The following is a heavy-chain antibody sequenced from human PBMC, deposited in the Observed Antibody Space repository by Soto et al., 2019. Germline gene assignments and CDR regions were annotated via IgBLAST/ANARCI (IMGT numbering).Heavy chain of an antibody. CDR1: GFPFSTYT. J-gene: IGHJ4*02. CDR3: EKARHADGRWPFDH. D-gene: IGHD2-8*01. CDR2: IYGGGGGET. V-gene: IGHV3-23*01. Sequence: EVQLLESGGGLVQPGGSLRLSCAASGFPFSTYTMSWVRLAPGKGLEWVSGIYGGGGGETFYARSVRGRFTISRDNSNSTLYLQRNGLRVEDTGLYYCEKARHADGRWPFDHWGQGTLITVSS.